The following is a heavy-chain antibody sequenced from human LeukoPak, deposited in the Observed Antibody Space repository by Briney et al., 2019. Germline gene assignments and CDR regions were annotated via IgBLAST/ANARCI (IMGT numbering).Heavy chain of an antibody. CDR1: GYTFTSYG. CDR3: ARDRSSWSHDAFDI. V-gene: IGHV1-18*01. D-gene: IGHD2-15*01. Sequence: GASVKVSCKASGYTFTSYGISWVRQAPGQGLEWMGWISAYNGNTNYAQKLQGRVTMTTDTSTSTAYMELRSLRSDDTAVYYCARDRSSWSHDAFDIWGQGTMVTVSS. CDR2: ISAYNGNT. J-gene: IGHJ3*02.